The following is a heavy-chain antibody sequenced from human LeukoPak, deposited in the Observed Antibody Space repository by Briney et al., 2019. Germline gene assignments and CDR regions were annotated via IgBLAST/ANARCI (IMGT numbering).Heavy chain of an antibody. J-gene: IGHJ4*02. V-gene: IGHV3-7*01. CDR1: RFTFSYYW. D-gene: IGHD6-13*01. Sequence: PGGSLRLSCAASRFTFSYYWMTWVRQAPGKGLEWVANINQDGSDKYYVDSVKGRFTIPRDNAKNSLYLQMNSLRAEDTAVYYCARDPRVAAAGLVDYWGQGTLVTVSS. CDR3: ARDPRVAAAGLVDY. CDR2: INQDGSDK.